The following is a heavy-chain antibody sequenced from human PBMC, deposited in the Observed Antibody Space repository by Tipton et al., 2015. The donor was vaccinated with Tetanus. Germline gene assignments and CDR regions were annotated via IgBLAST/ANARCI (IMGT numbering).Heavy chain of an antibody. CDR3: ARVIRRSMIGYGVFDA. D-gene: IGHD4-17*01. CDR2: IGDPTKVV. J-gene: IGHJ4*02. CDR1: GFPFHSYH. V-gene: IGHV3-48*02. Sequence: SLRLSCATSGFPFHSYHMAWVRQAPGKGLEWIAYIGDPTKVVHYAELVKGRFTVSRDNDNNSLFLQMTSLRDDDTAVYFCARVIRRSMIGYGVFDAWGQGTLVAVSS.